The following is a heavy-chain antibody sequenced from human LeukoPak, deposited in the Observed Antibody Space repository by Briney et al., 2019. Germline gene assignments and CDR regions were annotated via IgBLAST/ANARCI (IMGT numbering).Heavy chain of an antibody. CDR2: ISDSGGST. D-gene: IGHD3-3*01. Sequence: GGSPRLPCAAPGFTFCSHVMSWVRQAPGKGVEGGSSISDSGGSTYYADSVKGRFTISRDNSKNTLYLQMNSLRAEDTAVYYCASYDFWSGLSPIGDYWGQGTLVTVSS. CDR1: GFTFCSHV. J-gene: IGHJ4*02. CDR3: ASYDFWSGLSPIGDY. V-gene: IGHV3-23*01.